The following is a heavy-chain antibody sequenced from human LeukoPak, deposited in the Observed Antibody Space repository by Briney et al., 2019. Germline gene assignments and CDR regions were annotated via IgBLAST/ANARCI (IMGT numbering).Heavy chain of an antibody. CDR1: GFTFSSYW. CDR2: IKQDGSAK. CDR3: ARDIGPGYYGAMGKGYFDY. V-gene: IGHV3-7*01. D-gene: IGHD3-10*01. J-gene: IGHJ4*02. Sequence: GGSLRLSCAASGFTFSSYWMSWVRQAPGKGLEWVANIKQDGSAKYYVDSVKGRFTISRDNAKNSLYLQMNSLRAEDTAVYYCARDIGPGYYGAMGKGYFDYWGQGTLVTVSS.